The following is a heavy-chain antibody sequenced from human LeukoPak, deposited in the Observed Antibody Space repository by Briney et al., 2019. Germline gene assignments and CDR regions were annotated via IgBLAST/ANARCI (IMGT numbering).Heavy chain of an antibody. D-gene: IGHD3-10*01. J-gene: IGHJ4*02. Sequence: GGPLRLSCAPSGFTFSTYGMHSVRQAPGNGLEGVAFIRYDGSNKYYADSVKGRFTISRDNSKNTLYLQMNSLRAEDTAVYYCAKFGGSGSGGLSHFDYWGQGTLVTVSS. CDR1: GFTFSTYG. CDR2: IRYDGSNK. CDR3: AKFGGSGSGGLSHFDY. V-gene: IGHV3-30*02.